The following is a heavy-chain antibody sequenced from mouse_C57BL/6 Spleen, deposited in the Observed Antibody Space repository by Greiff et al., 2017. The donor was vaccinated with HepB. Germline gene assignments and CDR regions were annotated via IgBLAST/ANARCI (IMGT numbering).Heavy chain of an antibody. V-gene: IGHV1-69*01. D-gene: IGHD1-1*01. CDR1: GYTFTSYW. CDR3: ARRGDYYGSSYKWYFDV. Sequence: VQLQQPGAELVMPGASVKLSCKASGYTFTSYWMHWVKQRPGQGLEWIGEIDPSDSYTNYNQKFKGKSTLTVDKSSSTAYMQLSSLTSEDSAVYYCARRGDYYGSSYKWYFDVWGTGTTVTVSS. CDR2: IDPSDSYT. J-gene: IGHJ1*03.